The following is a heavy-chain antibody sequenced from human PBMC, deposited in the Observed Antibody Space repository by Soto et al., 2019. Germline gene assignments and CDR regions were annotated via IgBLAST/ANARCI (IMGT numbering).Heavy chain of an antibody. CDR1: GGSFSGYY. D-gene: IGHD1-26*01. CDR2: INHSGNT. CDR3: AREGGDGVTLDY. V-gene: IGHV4-34*01. J-gene: IGHJ4*02. Sequence: QVQLQQWGAGLLKPSETLSLTCAVYGGSFSGYYWSWIRQPPGKGLEWIGEINHSGNTNYNPSLKSRVTISVDTSKHQFSLKLSSVTAADTAVYYWAREGGDGVTLDYWGQGTLVTVSS.